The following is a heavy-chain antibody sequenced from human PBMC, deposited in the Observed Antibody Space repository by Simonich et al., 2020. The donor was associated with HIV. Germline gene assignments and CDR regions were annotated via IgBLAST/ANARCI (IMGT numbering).Heavy chain of an antibody. Sequence: QVQLQQWGAGLLKPSETLSLTCAVYGGSFSGYYFSWNRQPPGQGLEWMGEINHSGNTIYNPSLKGRVTISVEKSKNQFSRKLSSMTAADTAVYYCAAGHGLLRFLEWEGTYMDVWGKGTTVTVSS. D-gene: IGHD3-3*01. CDR1: GGSFSGYY. CDR3: AAGHGLLRFLEWEGTYMDV. CDR2: INHSGNT. J-gene: IGHJ6*03. V-gene: IGHV4-34*01.